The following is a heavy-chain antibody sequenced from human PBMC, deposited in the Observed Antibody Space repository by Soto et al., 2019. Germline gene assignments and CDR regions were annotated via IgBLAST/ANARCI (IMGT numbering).Heavy chain of an antibody. CDR3: TRLISAAQDY. V-gene: IGHV3-73*01. J-gene: IGHJ4*02. CDR1: GFVFKDPS. D-gene: IGHD3-10*01. Sequence: EVLLVESGGGLVQPGGSRKLSCEASGFVFKDPSIHWVRKASGKGLEWVGRIRDRAYNYATAYAASVKGRFTISRDDSNNKAYLQMDSLKTEDTAIYYCTRLISAAQDYWGQGTLVTVSS. CDR2: IRDRAYNYAT.